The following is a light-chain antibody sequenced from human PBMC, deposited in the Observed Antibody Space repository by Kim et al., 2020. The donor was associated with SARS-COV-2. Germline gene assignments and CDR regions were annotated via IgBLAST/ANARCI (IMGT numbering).Light chain of an antibody. CDR2: GAS. J-gene: IGKJ2*01. CDR1: QSVSSSY. Sequence: ENVLMQSPGTLSLSPGERATLSCRASQSVSSSYLAWYQQKPGQAPRLLIYGASSRATGIPDRFSGSGSGTDFTLTISRLEPEDFAVYYCQQYGTSPYTFGQGTKLEI. CDR3: QQYGTSPYT. V-gene: IGKV3-20*01.